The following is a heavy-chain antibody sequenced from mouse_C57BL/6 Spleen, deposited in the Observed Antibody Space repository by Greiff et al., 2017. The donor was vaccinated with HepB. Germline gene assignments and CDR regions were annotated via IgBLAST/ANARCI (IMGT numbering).Heavy chain of an antibody. CDR3: ARSSSPAWFAY. Sequence: QVQLQQPGAELVKPGASVKLSCKASGYTFTSYWMQWVKQRPGQGLEWIGEIDPSDSYTNYNQKFKGKATVTVDTSSSTAYMQLSSLTSEDSAVYYCARSSSPAWFAYWGQGTLVTVSA. D-gene: IGHD1-1*01. CDR1: GYTFTSYW. J-gene: IGHJ3*01. V-gene: IGHV1-50*01. CDR2: IDPSDSYT.